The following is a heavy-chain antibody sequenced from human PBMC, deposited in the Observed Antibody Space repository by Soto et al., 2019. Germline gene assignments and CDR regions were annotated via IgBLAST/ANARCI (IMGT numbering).Heavy chain of an antibody. D-gene: IGHD2-2*01. CDR1: GFTFDDYA. CDR2: ISWNSGSI. CDR3: AKGCSSTSCSEYYYYYYMDV. Sequence: EVQLVESGGGLVQPGRSLRLSCAASGFTFDDYAMHWVRQAPGKGLEWVSGISWNSGSIGYADSVKGRFTISRDNAKNSLYLQMNSLRAEDTALYYCAKGCSSTSCSEYYYYYYMDVWGKGTTVTVSS. V-gene: IGHV3-9*01. J-gene: IGHJ6*03.